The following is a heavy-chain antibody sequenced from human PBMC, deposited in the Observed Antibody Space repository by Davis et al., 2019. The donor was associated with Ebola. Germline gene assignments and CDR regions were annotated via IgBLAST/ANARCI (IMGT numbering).Heavy chain of an antibody. CDR3: ARGGSTGVGRAFDT. D-gene: IGHD1-1*01. CDR2: IYPYDSDT. V-gene: IGHV5-51*01. J-gene: IGHJ3*02. Sequence: GGSLRLSCKNSGNGFTNYWIGWVRQMPGRGLEWMGIIYPYDSDTRYSPSFQGQVTISADKSTTTAYLQWSSLKASDTAMYYCARGGSTGVGRAFDTWGQGTMVIVSS. CDR1: GNGFTNYW.